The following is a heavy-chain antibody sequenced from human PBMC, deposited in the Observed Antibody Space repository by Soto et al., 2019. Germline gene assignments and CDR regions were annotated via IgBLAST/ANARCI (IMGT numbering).Heavy chain of an antibody. Sequence: QAQLVESGGGVAQPGTSLRLSCVSSGFTFSSYGMYWVRKAPGKGLEWVAVISYDGNNKYYADSVKGRFTISRDNAKNLLYLQMNSLRPEDTAVYYCAKDLGQQLVLNYGMDVWGRGTTVTVSS. CDR1: GFTFSSYG. D-gene: IGHD6-13*01. CDR2: ISYDGNNK. V-gene: IGHV3-30*18. CDR3: AKDLGQQLVLNYGMDV. J-gene: IGHJ6*02.